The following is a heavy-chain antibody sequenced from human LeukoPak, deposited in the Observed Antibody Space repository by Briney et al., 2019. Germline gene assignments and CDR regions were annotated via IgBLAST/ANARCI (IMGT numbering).Heavy chain of an antibody. Sequence: ASVKVSCKASGYTFTGYYMHWVRQAPGQGLEWMGWISAYNGNTNYARKLQGRVTMTTDTSTSTAYMELRSLRSDDTAVYYCARDVASLLYWGQGTLVTVSS. D-gene: IGHD2-21*01. V-gene: IGHV1-18*04. CDR2: ISAYNGNT. J-gene: IGHJ4*02. CDR1: GYTFTGYY. CDR3: ARDVASLLY.